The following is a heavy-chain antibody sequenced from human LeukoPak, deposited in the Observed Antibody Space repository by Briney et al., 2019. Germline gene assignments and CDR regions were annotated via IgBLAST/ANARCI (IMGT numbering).Heavy chain of an antibody. CDR1: GFTFSSYG. CDR3: ARGINWAYFDY. D-gene: IGHD7-27*01. CDR2: IYSGGST. V-gene: IGHV3-53*01. Sequence: GGSLRLSCAASGFTFSSYGMSWVRQAPGKGLEWVSVIYSGGSTYFADSVKGRFTISRDNSKNTLYLQMNSLRAEDTAVYYCARGINWAYFDYWGQGTLVTVSS. J-gene: IGHJ4*02.